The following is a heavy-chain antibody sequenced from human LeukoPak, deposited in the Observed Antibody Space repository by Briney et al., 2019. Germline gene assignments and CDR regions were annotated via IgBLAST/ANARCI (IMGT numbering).Heavy chain of an antibody. CDR1: GYTFTSYY. D-gene: IGHD1-7*01. Sequence: GASVKVSCKASGYTFTSYYMHWVRQAPGQGLEWMGWINPHSGGTNYAQKFQGRVTITRDPSISTAYMELTRLKSDDTAVYYCATRNHNWNYVAFPPPLVDWGQGTLVTVSS. V-gene: IGHV1-2*02. J-gene: IGHJ4*02. CDR3: ATRNHNWNYVAFPPPLVD. CDR2: INPHSGGT.